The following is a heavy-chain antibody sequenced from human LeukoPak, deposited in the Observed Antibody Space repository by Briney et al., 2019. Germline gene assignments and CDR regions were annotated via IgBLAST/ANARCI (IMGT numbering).Heavy chain of an antibody. CDR3: ARDGYDADGYLDY. D-gene: IGHD5-18*01. J-gene: IGHJ4*02. V-gene: IGHV1-3*01. CDR1: GYPFRSYV. CDR2: ITPANGNT. Sequence: GASVKVSCKASGYPFRSYVIHWLRQAPGQNLEWIGWITPANGNTKYSRNFQGRVTITRDTSASVVYMELSSLTYEDTAVYFCARDGYDADGYLDYWGQGALVPVSS.